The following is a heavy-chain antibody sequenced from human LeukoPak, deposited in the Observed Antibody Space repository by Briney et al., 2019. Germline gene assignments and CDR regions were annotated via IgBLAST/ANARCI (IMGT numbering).Heavy chain of an antibody. CDR3: ARDYADYVGYFFFDY. CDR1: GFTFSNYW. CDR2: ISGGGETT. V-gene: IGHV3-23*01. Sequence: GGSLRLSCAASGFTFSNYWMSWVRQAPGKGLEWVSSISGGGETTYYADSAKGRFTISRDNSQNTLYLQMNSLRAEDTAVYYWARDYADYVGYFFFDYWGQGTLVTVSS. D-gene: IGHD4-17*01. J-gene: IGHJ4*02.